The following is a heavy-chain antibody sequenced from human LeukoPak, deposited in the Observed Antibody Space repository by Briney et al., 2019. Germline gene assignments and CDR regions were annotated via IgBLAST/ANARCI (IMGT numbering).Heavy chain of an antibody. CDR1: GGTFSSYA. J-gene: IGHJ4*02. CDR2: IIPIFGTA. Sequence: SVKVSCTASGGTFSSYAISWVRQAPGQGLEWMGGIIPIFGTANYAQKFQGRVTMTTDASTSTAYMELSRLRSEDTAVYYCARDKARYDSSGYYSGWGQGTLVTVSS. V-gene: IGHV1-69*05. CDR3: ARDKARYDSSGYYSG. D-gene: IGHD3-22*01.